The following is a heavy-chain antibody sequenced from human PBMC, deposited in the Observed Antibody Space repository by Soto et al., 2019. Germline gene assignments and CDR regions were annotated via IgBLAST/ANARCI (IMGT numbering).Heavy chain of an antibody. D-gene: IGHD4-17*01. CDR2: MNPNSGNT. V-gene: IGHV1-8*01. J-gene: IGHJ3*02. Sequence: ASVKVSCKASGYTFTSYDINWVRQATGQGLEWMGWMNPNSGNTGYAQKFQGRVTMTRNTSISTAYMELSSLRSEDTAVYYCARVHGPTDAFDIWGQGTMVTVSS. CDR3: ARVHGPTDAFDI. CDR1: GYTFTSYD.